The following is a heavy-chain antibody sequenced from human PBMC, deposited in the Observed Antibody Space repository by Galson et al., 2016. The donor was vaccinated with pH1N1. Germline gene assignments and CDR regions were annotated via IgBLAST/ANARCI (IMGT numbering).Heavy chain of an antibody. CDR2: IKQDGSQI. Sequence: QAPGHGLEWVANIKQDGSQIYYVDSVKGRFTISRDNAKNSLYLQMNSLRVEDTAVYYCARKIGADWGQGTLVTVSS. V-gene: IGHV3-7*01. D-gene: IGHD1-26*01. CDR3: ARKIGAD. J-gene: IGHJ4*02.